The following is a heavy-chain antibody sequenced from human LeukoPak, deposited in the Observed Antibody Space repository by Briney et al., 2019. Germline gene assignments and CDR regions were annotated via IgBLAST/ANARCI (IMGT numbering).Heavy chain of an antibody. J-gene: IGHJ4*02. CDR2: IYHSGST. V-gene: IGHV4-38-2*02. D-gene: IGHD5-18*01. CDR1: GYSISSGYY. Sequence: PSETLSLTCAVSGYSISSGYYWGWIRQPPGKGLEWVGSIYHSGSTYYNPSLKSRVTISVDTSKNQFSLKLSSVTAPATAVYYCARDFLFSATAMGYFDYWGQGTLVTVSS. CDR3: ARDFLFSATAMGYFDY.